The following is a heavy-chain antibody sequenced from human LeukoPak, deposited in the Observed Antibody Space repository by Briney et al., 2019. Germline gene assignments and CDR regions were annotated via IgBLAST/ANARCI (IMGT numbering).Heavy chain of an antibody. Sequence: SETLSLTCAGYGGSFSGHYCSWLRPPPGKGLAGIGFIYYSGSTNYNPSLKSRVTRSVDTSKNQFSLKLSSVTAADTAVYYCARRGNPRGSYFYYFDYWGQGTLVTVSS. V-gene: IGHV4-59*08. J-gene: IGHJ4*02. D-gene: IGHD1-26*01. CDR2: IYYSGST. CDR1: GGSFSGHY. CDR3: ARRGNPRGSYFYYFDY.